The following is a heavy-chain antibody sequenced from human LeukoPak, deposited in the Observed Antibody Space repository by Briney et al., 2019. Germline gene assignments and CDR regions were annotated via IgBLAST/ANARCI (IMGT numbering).Heavy chain of an antibody. D-gene: IGHD2-21*01. CDR1: GGSISSGDYY. Sequence: SQTPSLTCTVSGGSISSGDYYWSWIRQPPGMGLEWIGYIYYSGSTYYNPSLKSRVTISVDTSKNQFSLKLSSVTAADTAVYYCARDGDWVATLGYYYGMDVWGQGTTVTVSS. J-gene: IGHJ6*02. V-gene: IGHV4-30-4*01. CDR3: ARDGDWVATLGYYYGMDV. CDR2: IYYSGST.